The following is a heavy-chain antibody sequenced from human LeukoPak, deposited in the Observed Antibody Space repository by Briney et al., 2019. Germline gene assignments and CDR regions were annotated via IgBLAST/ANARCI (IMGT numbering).Heavy chain of an antibody. CDR3: ASWAGGNASVASFDY. CDR1: GYTFTGYY. J-gene: IGHJ4*02. CDR2: INLNSGGT. Sequence: EASVKVSCKPSGYTFTGYYMHWMRQAPGQGLEWMGWINLNSGGTNYAQKFQGRVTMTRDTSISTAYMELSRLRSDDTAVYYCASWAGGNASVASFDYWGQGTLVTVSS. D-gene: IGHD2-21*01. V-gene: IGHV1-2*02.